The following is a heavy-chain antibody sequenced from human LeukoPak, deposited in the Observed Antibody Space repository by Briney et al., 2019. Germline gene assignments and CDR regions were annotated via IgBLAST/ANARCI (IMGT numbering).Heavy chain of an antibody. Sequence: PSGTLSLTCDVSGGSISATNWWTWIRQPPGGGLEWIGEVHLNGRTHYSPSLESRVTMSADMSENHISLQLTSVTAADTVVYYCAREGGFYRPLDYSGPGTLVIVSS. V-gene: IGHV4-4*02. CDR2: VHLNGRT. CDR3: AREGGFYRPLDY. J-gene: IGHJ4*02. CDR1: GGSISATNW. D-gene: IGHD2/OR15-2a*01.